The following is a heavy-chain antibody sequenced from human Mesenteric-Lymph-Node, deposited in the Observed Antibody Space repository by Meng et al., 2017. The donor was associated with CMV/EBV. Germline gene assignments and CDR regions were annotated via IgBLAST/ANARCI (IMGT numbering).Heavy chain of an antibody. CDR3: AKAGRYCSSTSCFGHNWFDP. CDR2: ISWDGGST. J-gene: IGHJ5*02. CDR1: GFTFSSYS. D-gene: IGHD2-2*01. V-gene: IGHV3-43D*03. Sequence: GESLKISCAASGFTFSSYSMNWVRQAPGKGLEWVSLISWDGGSTYYADSVKGRFTISRDNSKNSLYLQMNSLRAEDTALYYCAKAGRYCSSTSCFGHNWFDPWGQGTLVTVSS.